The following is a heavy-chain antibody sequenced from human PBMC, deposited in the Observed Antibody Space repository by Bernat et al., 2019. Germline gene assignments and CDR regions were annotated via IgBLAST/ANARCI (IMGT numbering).Heavy chain of an antibody. J-gene: IGHJ4*02. Sequence: EVQLVESGGGVVQPGGSLRLSCAASGFTFDDYAMHLVRQAPGKGLEWVSLISGDGGSTYYAESVKGRFTISRDNSKNSLYLQMNSLRTEDTALYYCASFTVTTGNFDYWGQGTLVTVSS. V-gene: IGHV3-43*02. CDR3: ASFTVTTGNFDY. CDR2: ISGDGGST. CDR1: GFTFDDYA. D-gene: IGHD4-17*01.